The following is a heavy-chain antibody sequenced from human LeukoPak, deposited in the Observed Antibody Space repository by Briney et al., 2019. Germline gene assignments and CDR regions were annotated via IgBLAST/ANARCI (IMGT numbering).Heavy chain of an antibody. CDR1: GGSISSYY. CDR2: IYYSGST. D-gene: IGHD3-10*01. CDR3: ARDQDDGSGTSHWFDP. J-gene: IGHJ5*02. V-gene: IGHV4-59*12. Sequence: SETLSLTCTVSGGSISSYYWSWIRQPPGKGLEWIGYIYYSGSTYYNPSLKSRVTISVDTSKNQFSLKLSSVTAADTAVYYCARDQDDGSGTSHWFDPWGQGTLVTVSS.